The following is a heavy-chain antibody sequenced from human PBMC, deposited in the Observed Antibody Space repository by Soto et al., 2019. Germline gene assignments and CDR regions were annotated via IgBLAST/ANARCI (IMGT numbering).Heavy chain of an antibody. J-gene: IGHJ6*02. Sequence: ASVKVSCKVSGYTRTELSMHCVLQSPLKGLDGMGGFDPEDGETIYAQKFQGRVTMTEDTSTDTAYMELSSLRSEDTAVYYCATYDFWSGYPPEHYYYGMDVWGQGTTVTVSS. V-gene: IGHV1-24*01. CDR3: ATYDFWSGYPPEHYYYGMDV. CDR1: GYTRTELS. D-gene: IGHD3-3*01. CDR2: FDPEDGET.